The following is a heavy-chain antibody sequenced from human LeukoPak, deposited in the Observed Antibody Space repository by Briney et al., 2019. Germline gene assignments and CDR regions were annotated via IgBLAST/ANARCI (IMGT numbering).Heavy chain of an antibody. D-gene: IGHD3-22*01. CDR1: GFTFTGSA. V-gene: IGHV1-58*01. CDR2: IVVGSGNT. J-gene: IGHJ4*02. CDR3: AADPAYYYDSSGYYHFDY. Sequence: ASVKVSCKASGFTFTGSAVQWVRQARGQRLEWIGWIVVGSGNTNYAQKSQERVTITRDMSTSTAYMELSSLRSEDTAVYYCAADPAYYYDSSGYYHFDYWGQGTLVTVSS.